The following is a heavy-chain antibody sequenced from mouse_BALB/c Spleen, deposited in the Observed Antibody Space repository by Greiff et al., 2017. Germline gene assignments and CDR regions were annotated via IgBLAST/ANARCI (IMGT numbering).Heavy chain of an antibody. V-gene: IGHV5-9-4*01. Sequence: VKLVESGGGLVKPGGSLKLSCAASGFTFSSYAMSWVRQSPEKRLEWVAEISSGGSYTYYPDTVTGRFNISRDNDKNTLYLEMSSLRSEDTAMYYCARAGGSTHYFDYWGQGTTLTGYS. CDR2: ISSGGSYT. CDR1: GFTFSSYA. CDR3: ARAGGSTHYFDY. D-gene: IGHD1-1*01. J-gene: IGHJ2*01.